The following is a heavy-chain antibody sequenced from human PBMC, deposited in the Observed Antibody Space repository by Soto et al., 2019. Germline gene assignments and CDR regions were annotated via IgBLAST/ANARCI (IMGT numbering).Heavy chain of an antibody. J-gene: IGHJ4*02. CDR1: FSMYS. Sequence: GGSLRLSCNFSFSMYSMDWVRQAPGKGLEWVSSISSSSSYIYYADSVKGRFTISRDNAKNSLYLQMNSLRAEDTAVYYCARDSGEYQLLYVGTWGQGTLVTVSS. CDR3: ARDSGEYQLLYVGT. D-gene: IGHD2-2*02. V-gene: IGHV3-21*01. CDR2: ISSSSSYI.